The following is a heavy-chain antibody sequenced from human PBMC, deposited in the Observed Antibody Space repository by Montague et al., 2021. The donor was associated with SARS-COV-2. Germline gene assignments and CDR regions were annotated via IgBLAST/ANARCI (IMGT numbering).Heavy chain of an antibody. CDR2: IWYDGSNK. Sequence: SLRLSCAASGFTFSSYGMHWVRQAPGKGLEWVAVIWYDGSNKYYXDSXKGRFTISRDNSKNTLYLQMNSLRAEDTAVYYCARDLAPYYYDSSGPELVDVWGQGTTVTVSS. J-gene: IGHJ6*02. CDR1: GFTFSSYG. V-gene: IGHV3-33*01. D-gene: IGHD3-22*01. CDR3: ARDLAPYYYDSSGPELVDV.